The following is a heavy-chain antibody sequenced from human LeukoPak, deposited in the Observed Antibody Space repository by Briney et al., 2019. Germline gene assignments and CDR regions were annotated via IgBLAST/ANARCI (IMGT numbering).Heavy chain of an antibody. D-gene: IGHD2-8*01. CDR1: GFTFSSYA. CDR2: ISYDGSNK. V-gene: IGHV3-30*04. J-gene: IGHJ4*02. Sequence: GGSLRLSCAASGFTFSSYAMHWVRQAPGKGLEWVAVISYDGSNKYCADSVKGRFTISRDNSKNTLYLQMNSLRAEDTAVYYCASLMHWGQGTLVTVSS. CDR3: ASLMH.